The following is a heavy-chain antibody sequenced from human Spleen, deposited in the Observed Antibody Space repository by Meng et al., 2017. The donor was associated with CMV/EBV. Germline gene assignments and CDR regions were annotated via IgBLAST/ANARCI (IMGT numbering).Heavy chain of an antibody. CDR2: INSDGTST. CDR1: VFTFSSYW. J-gene: IGHJ5*02. V-gene: IGHV3-74*01. CDR3: ARGHTYRSSSQGFDP. D-gene: IGHD6-19*01. Sequence: SVFTFSSYWMHWVRQVPGKGLVWVSHINSDGTSTTYADSVKGRFTISRDNSKSTLYLQLNSLRAEDTSLYYCARGHTYRSSSQGFDPWGQGALVTVSS.